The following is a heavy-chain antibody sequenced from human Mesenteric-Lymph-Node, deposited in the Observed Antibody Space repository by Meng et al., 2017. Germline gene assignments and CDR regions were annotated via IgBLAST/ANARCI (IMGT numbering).Heavy chain of an antibody. Sequence: GGSLRLSCVASGFTFSNWAMSWVRQTPVKGLEWVSAISGSGEDTYYGDSVKGRFTISRDNSKNTLYLQMNSLRGEDTAVYYCALVGASDFDYWGQGTLVTVSS. CDR3: ALVGASDFDY. V-gene: IGHV3-23*01. D-gene: IGHD1-26*01. CDR1: GFTFSNWA. CDR2: ISGSGEDT. J-gene: IGHJ4*02.